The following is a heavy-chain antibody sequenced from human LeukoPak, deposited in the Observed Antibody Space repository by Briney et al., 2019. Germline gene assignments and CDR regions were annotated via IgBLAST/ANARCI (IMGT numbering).Heavy chain of an antibody. CDR3: ASGNNDWSL. V-gene: IGHV3-7*03. Sequence: GGSLRLSCAASGFIFSNYYMSWVRQAPGKGLEWVANINQDGSQKYYVDSVKGRFTISRDNAKNSLYLQMSSLRAGDTAVYYCASGNNDWSLGGQGTLVTVSS. CDR2: INQDGSQK. CDR1: GFIFSNYY. J-gene: IGHJ4*02. D-gene: IGHD3-9*01.